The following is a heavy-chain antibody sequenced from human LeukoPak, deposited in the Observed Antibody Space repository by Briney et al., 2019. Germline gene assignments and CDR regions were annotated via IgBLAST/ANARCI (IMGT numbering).Heavy chain of an antibody. CDR1: GYSFTSYY. Sequence: GASVKVSCKASGYSFTSYYIRWVRQAPGQGLESMGIINPGGGSTSYAQKFQDRVTMTRDTSTSTVYMELNSLRSEDTAVYYCAKDLRWDHPGLDPWGQGTLVIVSS. CDR3: AKDLRWDHPGLDP. V-gene: IGHV1-46*01. CDR2: INPGGGST. D-gene: IGHD4-23*01. J-gene: IGHJ5*02.